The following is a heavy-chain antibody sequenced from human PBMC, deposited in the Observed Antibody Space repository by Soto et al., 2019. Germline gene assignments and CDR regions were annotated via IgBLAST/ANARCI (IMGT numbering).Heavy chain of an antibody. Sequence: PGGSLRLSCAASGFTFSSYAMHWVRQAPGKGLEWVAVISYDGSNKYYADSVKGRFTISRDNSKNTLYLQMNSLRSEDSAVYYCAREGDFTVYDLDSYYFYGMDVWGQGTTVTVSS. J-gene: IGHJ6*02. CDR1: GFTFSSYA. CDR3: AREGDFTVYDLDSYYFYGMDV. V-gene: IGHV3-30-3*01. CDR2: ISYDGSNK. D-gene: IGHD3-3*01.